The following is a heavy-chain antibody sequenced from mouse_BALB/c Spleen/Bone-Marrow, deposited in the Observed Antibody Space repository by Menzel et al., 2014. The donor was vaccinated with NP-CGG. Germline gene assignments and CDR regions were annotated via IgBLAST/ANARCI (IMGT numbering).Heavy chain of an antibody. V-gene: IGHV1S135*01. Sequence: VQLQQSGPELVKPGASVKVSCKASGYAFTSYNMYWVKQSHGKSLEWIGYIDPYNGVTSYNQKFEGKATLTVDKSSSTAYMHLNSLTSEDSAVYYCAREDGNYWYFDVWGAGTTVTVAS. CDR3: AREDGNYWYFDV. CDR1: GYAFTSYN. D-gene: IGHD2-1*01. J-gene: IGHJ1*01. CDR2: IDPYNGVT.